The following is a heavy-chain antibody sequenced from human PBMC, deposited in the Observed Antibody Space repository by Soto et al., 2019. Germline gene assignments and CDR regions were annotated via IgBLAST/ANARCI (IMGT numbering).Heavy chain of an antibody. CDR3: AREGILRFGELFRNDGMDV. V-gene: IGHV1-2*02. J-gene: IGHJ6*02. CDR1: GYTFTGYY. D-gene: IGHD3-10*01. Sequence: QVQLVQSGAEVKKPGASVKVSCKASGYTFTGYYMHWVRQAPGQGLEWMGWINPNSGGTNYAQKFQGRVTMTRDTSISTAYMELSRLRSDDTAVYYCAREGILRFGELFRNDGMDVWGQGTTVTVSS. CDR2: INPNSGGT.